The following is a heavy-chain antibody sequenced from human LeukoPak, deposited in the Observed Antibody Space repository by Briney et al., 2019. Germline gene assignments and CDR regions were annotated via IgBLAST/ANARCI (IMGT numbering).Heavy chain of an antibody. CDR2: IVSDGGST. J-gene: IGHJ4*02. D-gene: IGHD1-26*01. CDR3: ERGGSGNFYY. Sequence: PGGSLGLSWTASGFTFSGYWLKWVRQAPGKGLVWVSRIVSDGGSTTYADSVKGRFTIPRDNAKNTVYPQMTSLRAEDTAVYYCERGGSGNFYYWGQGTLVTVSS. V-gene: IGHV3-74*03. CDR1: GFTFSGYW.